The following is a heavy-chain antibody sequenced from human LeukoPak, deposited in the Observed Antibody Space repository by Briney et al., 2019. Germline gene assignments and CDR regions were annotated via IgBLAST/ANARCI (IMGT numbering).Heavy chain of an antibody. CDR2: MNPNSGNT. J-gene: IGHJ6*02. D-gene: IGHD3-22*01. CDR1: GYTFTSYD. V-gene: IGHV1-8*01. CDR3: ARGGSGYYYAHGIYYYYYGMDV. Sequence: ASVKVSCKASGYTFTSYDINWVRQATGQGLEWMGWMNPNSGNTGYAQKFQGRVTMTRNTSISTAYMELSSLRSEDTAVYYCARGGSGYYYAHGIYYYYYGMDVWGQGTTVTVSS.